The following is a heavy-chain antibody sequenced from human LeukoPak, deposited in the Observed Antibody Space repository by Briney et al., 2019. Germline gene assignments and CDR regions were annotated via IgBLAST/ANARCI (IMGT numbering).Heavy chain of an antibody. CDR2: IDPSDSYI. D-gene: IGHD6-19*01. CDR3: ARQDSRGWYDY. V-gene: IGHV5-10-1*01. J-gene: IGHJ4*02. CDR1: GYSFTSYW. Sequence: GESLKISCKGSGYSFTSYWISWVRQMPGKGVEWMGRIDPSDSYINYGPSLQSHVTISADKSISTAYLQWSSLKASDTAMYYCARQDSRGWYDYWGQGTLVTVSS.